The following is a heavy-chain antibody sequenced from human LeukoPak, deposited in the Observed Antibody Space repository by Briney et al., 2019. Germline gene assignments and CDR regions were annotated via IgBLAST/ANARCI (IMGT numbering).Heavy chain of an antibody. Sequence: SETLSLTCAVYGGSFSGYYWSWIRQPPGKGLEWIGEINHSGSTNYNPSLKSRVTISVDTSKNQFSLKLSSVTAADTAVYYCASPDYGGNSGYWGQGTLVTVSS. D-gene: IGHD4-23*01. J-gene: IGHJ4*02. CDR2: INHSGST. CDR3: ASPDYGGNSGY. V-gene: IGHV4-34*01. CDR1: GGSFSGYY.